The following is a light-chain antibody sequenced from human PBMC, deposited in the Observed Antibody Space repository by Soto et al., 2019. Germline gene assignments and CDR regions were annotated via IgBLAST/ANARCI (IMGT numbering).Light chain of an antibody. Sequence: QSALTQPPSASGSPGQSVTISCTGTSSDVGGYNYVSWYQQHPGKAPKLMIYEVSKRPSGVPGRFSASKSGNTASLTVSGLQSEDEADYYCSSYAGSKPDFGTGTNVTVL. J-gene: IGLJ1*01. V-gene: IGLV2-8*01. CDR2: EVS. CDR3: SSYAGSKPD. CDR1: SSDVGGYNY.